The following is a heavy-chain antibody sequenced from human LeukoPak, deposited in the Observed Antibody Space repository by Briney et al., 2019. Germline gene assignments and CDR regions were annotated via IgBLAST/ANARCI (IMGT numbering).Heavy chain of an antibody. V-gene: IGHV3-21*01. CDR1: GFTFSSYS. Sequence: GGSLRLSCAASGFTFSSYSMNWVRQAPGKGLEWVPSISSSSSYIYYADSVKGRFTISRDNAKNSLYLQMNSLRAEDTAVYYCARDLDRGYYYYYMDVWGKGTTVTVSS. J-gene: IGHJ6*03. D-gene: IGHD1-1*01. CDR2: ISSSSSYI. CDR3: ARDLDRGYYYYYMDV.